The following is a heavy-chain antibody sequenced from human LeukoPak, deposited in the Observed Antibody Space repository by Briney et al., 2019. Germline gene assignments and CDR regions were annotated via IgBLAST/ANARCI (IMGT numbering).Heavy chain of an antibody. CDR1: GGSISRHF. CDR2: IHYSGRT. V-gene: IGHV4-59*11. D-gene: IGHD3-22*01. J-gene: IGHJ3*02. CDR3: ARLLDNDSSGDPDTFVM. Sequence: SETLSLTCSVSGGSISRHFWSWIRQPPGKGLDWIAFIHYSGRTKYNPSLQSRVTISIDTSENNFSLKLTSVTAANTAVYYCARLLDNDSSGDPDTFVMWGQGTVVSVSS.